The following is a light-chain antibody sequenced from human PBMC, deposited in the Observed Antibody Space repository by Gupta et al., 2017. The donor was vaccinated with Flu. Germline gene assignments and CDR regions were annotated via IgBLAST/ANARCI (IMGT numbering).Light chain of an antibody. V-gene: IGLV2-11*01. CDR1: SRDVGGYNY. CDR3: CSYAGSYAV. J-gene: IGLJ3*02. CDR2: DVR. Sequence: SVDISCTGTSRDVGGYNYVSWYQQHPGKAPKLMIYDVRQRPSGVPDRFSASKSGNTASLTISGLQAEDEADYYCCSYAGSYAVFGGGTKLTVL.